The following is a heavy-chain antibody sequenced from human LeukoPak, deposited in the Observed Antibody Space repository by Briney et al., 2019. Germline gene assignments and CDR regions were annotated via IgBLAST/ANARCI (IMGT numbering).Heavy chain of an antibody. D-gene: IGHD6-19*01. CDR3: ARGRDSSGWCPSDFYYYGMDV. V-gene: IGHV4-34*01. CDR2: VNHSGST. Sequence: SETLSLTCAVYGGSFSGYYWSWIRQPPGKGLEWIGEVNHSGSTNYNPSLKSRVTISVDTSKNQFSLKLSSVTAADTAVYYCARGRDSSGWCPSDFYYYGMDVWGKGTTVTVSS. CDR1: GGSFSGYY. J-gene: IGHJ6*04.